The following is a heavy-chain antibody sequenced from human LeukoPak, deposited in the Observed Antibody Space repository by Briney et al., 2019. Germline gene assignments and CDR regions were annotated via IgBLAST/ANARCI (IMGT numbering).Heavy chain of an antibody. CDR3: ARADYGDYHGDY. CDR1: GYTFTSYD. Sequence: ASVKVSCKAPGYTFTSYDINWVRQATGQGLEWMGWMNPNSGNTGYAQKFQGRVTMTRNTSISTAYMELSSLRSEDTAVYYCARADYGDYHGDYWGQGTLVTVSS. CDR2: MNPNSGNT. D-gene: IGHD4-17*01. J-gene: IGHJ4*02. V-gene: IGHV1-8*01.